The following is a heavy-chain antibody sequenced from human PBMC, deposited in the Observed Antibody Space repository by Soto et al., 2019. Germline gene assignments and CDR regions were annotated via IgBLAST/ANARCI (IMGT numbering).Heavy chain of an antibody. Sequence: PSETLSLTCTVSGGSISSYYWSWIRQPPGKGLEWIGYIYDSGSTLYNPSLKSRVTISVDRPNNQFSLKLSSVTAADTAIYYCADDIRSGSYRFDYWGQGTLVTVSS. CDR1: GGSISSYY. J-gene: IGHJ4*02. D-gene: IGHD1-26*01. CDR3: ADDIRSGSYRFDY. V-gene: IGHV4-59*08. CDR2: IYDSGST.